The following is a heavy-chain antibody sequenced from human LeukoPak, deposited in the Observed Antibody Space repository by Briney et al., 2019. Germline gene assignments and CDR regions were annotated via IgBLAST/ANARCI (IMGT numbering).Heavy chain of an antibody. J-gene: IGHJ4*02. CDR3: ARETQSGIYSSENDY. D-gene: IGHD6-25*01. CDR1: GYTFTGYY. CDR2: INPNSGGT. Sequence: GASVKVSCKASGYTFTGYYMHWVRQAPGQGLEWMGWINPNSGGTNYAQKFQGRVTMTRDTSINTAYMELSRLRSDDTAVYYCARETQSGIYSSENDYWGQGTLVTVSS. V-gene: IGHV1-2*02.